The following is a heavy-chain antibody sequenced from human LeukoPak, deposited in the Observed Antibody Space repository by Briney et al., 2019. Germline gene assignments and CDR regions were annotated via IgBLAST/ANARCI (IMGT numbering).Heavy chain of an antibody. Sequence: PGGSLRLSCAASGFTFSSYWMSWVRQAPGKGLEWVSYISRSSSNIYYADSVKGRFTTSRDNAKNSLYLQMSSLRDEDTAVYYCAREGYSIEVDVHGVYYFDYWGQGTLVTVSS. CDR3: AREGYSIEVDVHGVYYFDY. J-gene: IGHJ4*02. V-gene: IGHV3-48*02. D-gene: IGHD6-19*01. CDR1: GFTFSSYW. CDR2: ISRSSSNI.